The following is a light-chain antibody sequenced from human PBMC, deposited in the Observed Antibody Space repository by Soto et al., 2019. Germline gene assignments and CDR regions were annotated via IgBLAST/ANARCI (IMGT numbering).Light chain of an antibody. CDR2: GAS. CDR1: QTVRNN. CDR3: QQYNNWPILT. J-gene: IGKJ4*01. Sequence: EFVLTQSPGTLSLSTGERATLSCRAIQTVRNNYLAWYQQKPGQAPRLLIYGASTRATGIPARFSGSGSGTEFTLTISSLQSEDFAVYYCQQYNNWPILTFGGGTKVDIK. V-gene: IGKV3-15*01.